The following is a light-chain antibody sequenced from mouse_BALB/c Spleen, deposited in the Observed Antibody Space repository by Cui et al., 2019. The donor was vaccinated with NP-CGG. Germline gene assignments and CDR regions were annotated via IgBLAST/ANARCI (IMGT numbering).Light chain of an antibody. CDR1: TGAVTTSNY. J-gene: IGLJ1*01. CDR3: ALWYSNHWV. Sequence: VLTQESAFTTSPGETVTLTCRSSTGAVTTSNYANWVQEKPDHLFTGLIGGTNNRVPGVPARFSGSLIGDKAALTITGAQTEDEAIYFCALWYSNHWVFGGGTKLTVL. V-gene: IGLV1*01. CDR2: GTN.